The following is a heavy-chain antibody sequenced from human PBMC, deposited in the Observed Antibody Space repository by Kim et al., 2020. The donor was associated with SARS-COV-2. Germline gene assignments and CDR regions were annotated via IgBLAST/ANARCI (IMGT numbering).Heavy chain of an antibody. CDR3: AAYDSSGYYNVDY. CDR1: GGSFSGYY. D-gene: IGHD3-22*01. J-gene: IGHJ4*02. V-gene: IGHV4-34*01. Sequence: SETLSLTCAVYGGSFSGYYWSWIRQPPGKGLEWIGEINHSGSTNYNPSLKSRVTISVDTSKNQFSLKLSSVTAADTAVYYCAAYDSSGYYNVDYWGQGTL. CDR2: INHSGST.